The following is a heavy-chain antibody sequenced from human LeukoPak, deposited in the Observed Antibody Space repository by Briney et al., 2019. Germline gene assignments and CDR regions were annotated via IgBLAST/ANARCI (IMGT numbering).Heavy chain of an antibody. J-gene: IGHJ4*02. CDR3: ARSRGFDY. Sequence: GGSLRLSCAASGFTFSSYGMHWVRQAPGKGLEGVAVISYDGNNKYYTDSVKGRFTISRDNSKNTLYLQMNSLRAEDTAVYYCARSRGFDYWGQGTLVTVSS. CDR2: ISYDGNNK. D-gene: IGHD2-2*01. CDR1: GFTFSSYG. V-gene: IGHV3-30*03.